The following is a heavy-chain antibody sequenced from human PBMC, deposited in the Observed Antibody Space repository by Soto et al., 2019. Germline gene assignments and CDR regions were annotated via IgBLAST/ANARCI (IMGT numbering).Heavy chain of an antibody. CDR3: ARGYSSSWYIGY. J-gene: IGHJ4*02. CDR2: INSDGSST. V-gene: IGHV3-74*01. Sequence: GGSLRLSCAASGFTFSSYWMHWVRQAPGKGLVWVSRINSDGSSTSYADTVKGRFTISRDNAKNTLYLQMNSLRAEDTAVYYCARGYSSSWYIGYWGQGTLVTVSS. CDR1: GFTFSSYW. D-gene: IGHD6-13*01.